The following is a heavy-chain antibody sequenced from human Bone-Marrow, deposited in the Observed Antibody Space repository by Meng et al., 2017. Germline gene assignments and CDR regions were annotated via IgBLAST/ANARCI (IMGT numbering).Heavy chain of an antibody. V-gene: IGHV3-49*04. CDR1: GFTFGDYA. D-gene: IGHD3-22*01. J-gene: IGHJ4*02. Sequence: GESLKISCTASGFTFGDYAMSWVRQAPGKGLEWVGFIRSKAYGGTTEYAASVKGRFTISRDDSKSIAYLQMNSLKTEDTAVYYCTRADSSGSYYFDYWGQGNLVTVSS. CDR2: IRSKAYGGTT. CDR3: TRADSSGSYYFDY.